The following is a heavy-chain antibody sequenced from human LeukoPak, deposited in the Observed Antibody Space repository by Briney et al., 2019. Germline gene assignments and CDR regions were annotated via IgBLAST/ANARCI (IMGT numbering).Heavy chain of an antibody. D-gene: IGHD3-3*01. CDR1: GFAFSTYS. CDR2: ISGKSDYI. V-gene: IGHV3-21*01. Sequence: GGSLRPSCAASGFAFSTYSMNWVRQAPGKGLEWVSSISGKSDYIYYADSVKGRFTVSRDNAKNSLFLQMNSLRAEDTAVYYCESQRFGATDYWGQGTLVTVSS. CDR3: ESQRFGATDY. J-gene: IGHJ4*02.